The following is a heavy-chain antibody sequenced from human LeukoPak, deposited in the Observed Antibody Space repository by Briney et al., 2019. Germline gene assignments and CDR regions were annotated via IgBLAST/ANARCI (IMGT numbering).Heavy chain of an antibody. CDR1: GGSISSYY. J-gene: IGHJ4*02. CDR3: ARHSIVGQWLVPFDY. Sequence: SETLSLTCTVSGGSISSYYWSWIRQPPGKGLEWIGYIYYSGSTNYNPSLKSRVTISVDTSKNQFPLKLSSVTAADTAVYYCARHSIVGQWLVPFDYWGQGTLVTVSS. V-gene: IGHV4-59*08. CDR2: IYYSGST. D-gene: IGHD6-19*01.